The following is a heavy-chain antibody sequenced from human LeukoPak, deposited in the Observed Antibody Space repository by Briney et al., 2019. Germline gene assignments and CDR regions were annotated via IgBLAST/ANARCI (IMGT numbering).Heavy chain of an antibody. CDR3: ARSRDGYNDY. CDR1: GFTFSTYA. Sequence: GGSLRLSCAASGFTFSTYALSWVRQAPGKGLEWVSGISASGGDTYYADSVKGRFTISRDNSKNTLYLQMNSLRAEDTAVYYCARSRDGYNDYWGQGTLVTVSS. CDR2: ISASGGDT. D-gene: IGHD5-24*01. J-gene: IGHJ4*02. V-gene: IGHV3-23*01.